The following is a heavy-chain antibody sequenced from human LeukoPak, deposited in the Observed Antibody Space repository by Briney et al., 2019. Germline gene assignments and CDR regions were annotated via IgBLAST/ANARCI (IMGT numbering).Heavy chain of an antibody. CDR1: GYTFTDYY. Sequence: GASVKVSCKASGYTFTDYYIYWVRQAPGQGLEWMGWINPNSGDTNYAQKFQGRVTMTRDTSISTVYMELTRLRFDDTAVYYCARDGGSGWYVNWFDPWGQGTLVTVSS. J-gene: IGHJ5*02. CDR3: ARDGGSGWYVNWFDP. V-gene: IGHV1-2*02. D-gene: IGHD6-19*01. CDR2: INPNSGDT.